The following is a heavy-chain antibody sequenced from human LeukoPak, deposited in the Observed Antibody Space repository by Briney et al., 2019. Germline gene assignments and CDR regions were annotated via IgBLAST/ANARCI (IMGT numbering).Heavy chain of an antibody. CDR3: ARDQHDTWSRRGNFDS. CDR2: IKLDGSEK. CDR1: GFTFSSSA. Sequence: GGSLRLSCAASGFTFSSSAMSWVRQAPGKGLEWVANIKLDGSEKNYVDSVKGRFTISRDNTKNSLYLQMNSLRAEDTAVFYCARDQHDTWSRRGNFDSWGQGTLVIVSS. J-gene: IGHJ4*02. V-gene: IGHV3-7*03. D-gene: IGHD3-3*01.